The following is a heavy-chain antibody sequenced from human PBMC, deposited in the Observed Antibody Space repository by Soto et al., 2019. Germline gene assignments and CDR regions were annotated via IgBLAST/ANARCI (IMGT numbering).Heavy chain of an antibody. Sequence: QVLLVQSGGGVVQPGKSLRLSCAASGFRFRAYGIHWVRQAPGKGLEWVAAVSTDGSDRDYADTVKGRFTVYRDNSKDTAFLQMHSLRRDATAVYYCAKVGIYSNYNYFDFWGQGTRVTVSS. V-gene: IGHV3-30*18. CDR2: VSTDGSDR. D-gene: IGHD4-4*01. CDR3: AKVGIYSNYNYFDF. J-gene: IGHJ4*02. CDR1: GFRFRAYG.